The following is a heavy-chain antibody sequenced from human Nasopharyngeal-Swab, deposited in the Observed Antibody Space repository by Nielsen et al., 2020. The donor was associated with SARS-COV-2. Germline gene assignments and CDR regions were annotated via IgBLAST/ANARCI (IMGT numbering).Heavy chain of an antibody. Sequence: SVKVSCKASGATFRNYAISWVRQAPGQRLEWMGGFIPLFGSPNYAQGFQGRLTITADESTSTAYMELSSLRSEDTAVYYCARGNNWSAIGGHFDYWGQGTLVAVSS. J-gene: IGHJ4*02. CDR2: FIPLFGSP. V-gene: IGHV1-69*13. D-gene: IGHD1-1*01. CDR3: ARGNNWSAIGGHFDY. CDR1: GATFRNYA.